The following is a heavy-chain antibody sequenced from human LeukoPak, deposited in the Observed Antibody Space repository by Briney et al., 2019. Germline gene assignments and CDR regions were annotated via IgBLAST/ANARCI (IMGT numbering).Heavy chain of an antibody. V-gene: IGHV3-30-3*01. D-gene: IGHD3-10*01. CDR3: ARDEDSMVRGVMVY. CDR2: ISYDGSNK. CDR1: GFTFSSYW. Sequence: GGSLRLSCAASGFTFSSYWMSWVRQAPGKGLEWVAVISYDGSNKYYADSVKGRFTISRDNSKNTLYLQMNSLRAEDTAVYYCARDEDSMVRGVMVYWGQGTLVTVSS. J-gene: IGHJ4*02.